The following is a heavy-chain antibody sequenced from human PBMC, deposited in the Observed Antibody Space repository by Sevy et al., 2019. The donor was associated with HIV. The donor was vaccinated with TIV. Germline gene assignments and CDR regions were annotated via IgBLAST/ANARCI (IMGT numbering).Heavy chain of an antibody. CDR2: INYSRST. V-gene: IGHV4-59*01. Sequence: SETLSLTCSVSGGSGGSISDYYWSWIRQPPGKGLEWIGYINYSRSTKFNPSLKSRVTISVDTSKNQFSLKLTSVTAADTAVYYCARGSTSLFAPRGQGTLVTVSS. CDR1: GGSGGSISDYY. CDR3: ARGSTSLFAP. J-gene: IGHJ5*02. D-gene: IGHD2-2*01.